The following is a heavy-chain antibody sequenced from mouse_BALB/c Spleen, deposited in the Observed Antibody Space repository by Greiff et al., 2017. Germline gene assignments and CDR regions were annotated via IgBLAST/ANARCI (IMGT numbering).Heavy chain of an antibody. J-gene: IGHJ3*01. CDR2: ISSGGSYT. Sequence: EVMLVESGGDLVKPGGSLKLSCAASGFTFSSYGMSWVRQTPDKRLEWVATISSGGSYTYYPDSVKGRFTISRDNAKNNLYLQMSSLKSEDTAMYYCARAGGYYVWFAYWGQGTLVTVSA. CDR1: GFTFSSYG. D-gene: IGHD2-3*01. V-gene: IGHV5-6*01. CDR3: ARAGGYYVWFAY.